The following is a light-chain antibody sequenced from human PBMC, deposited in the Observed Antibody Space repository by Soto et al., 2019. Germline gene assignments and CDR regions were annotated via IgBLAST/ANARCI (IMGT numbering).Light chain of an antibody. CDR3: QQSYSTPLWT. V-gene: IGKV1-39*01. CDR1: QNINTY. CDR2: AAS. Sequence: DIQMTHSPSSLSASVGDRVTITFRASQNINTYLNWYQHKPGKAPKLLISAASSLQSGVPSRFSGSGSGTDFTLTISSLQPEDFATYFCQQSYSTPLWTFGQGTKVDIK. J-gene: IGKJ1*01.